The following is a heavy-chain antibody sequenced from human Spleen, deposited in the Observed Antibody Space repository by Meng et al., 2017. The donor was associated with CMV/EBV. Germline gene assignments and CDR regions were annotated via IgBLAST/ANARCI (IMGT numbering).Heavy chain of an antibody. CDR1: GGSISSYY. D-gene: IGHD6-6*01. V-gene: IGHV4-59*01. CDR3: ARGVGKYSSSFAWFDP. J-gene: IGHJ5*02. Sequence: SETLSLTCTVSGGSISSYYWSWIRQPPGKGLEWIGYIYSSGSTDYNPSLKSRVTISIDTSRNQFSLKLSSVTAADTAAYYCARGVGKYSSSFAWFDPWGQGTLVTVSS. CDR2: IYSSGST.